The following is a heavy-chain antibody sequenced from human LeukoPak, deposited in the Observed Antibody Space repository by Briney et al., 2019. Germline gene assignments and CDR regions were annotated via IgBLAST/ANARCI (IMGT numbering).Heavy chain of an antibody. V-gene: IGHV4-59*12. Sequence: KSSETLSLTCTVSGGSISSYYWSWIRQPPGKGLEWIGYIYYSGSTNYNPSLKSRVTISVDTSKNQFSLKLSSVTAADTAVYYCARASCSSTSCYVGYYYYYYMDVWGKGITVTVSS. J-gene: IGHJ6*03. CDR3: ARASCSSTSCYVGYYYYYYMDV. CDR2: IYYSGST. D-gene: IGHD2-2*01. CDR1: GGSISSYY.